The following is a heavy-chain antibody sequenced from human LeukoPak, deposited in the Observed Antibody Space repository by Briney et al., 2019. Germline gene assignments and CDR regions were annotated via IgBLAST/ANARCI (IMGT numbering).Heavy chain of an antibody. CDR2: IYHSGDT. CDR1: GDSVSNDNYF. D-gene: IGHD2-15*01. Sequence: SETLSLTCSVSGDSVSNDNYFWSWIRQPPGRGPEWIGYIYHSGDTYYNPSPKSRVTMSVDTSKNQFSLKLSSVTAADTAVYYCARDKGYCSGGSCYSSDDAFDIWGQGTMVTVSS. CDR3: ARDKGYCSGGSCYSSDDAFDI. V-gene: IGHV4-61*01. J-gene: IGHJ3*02.